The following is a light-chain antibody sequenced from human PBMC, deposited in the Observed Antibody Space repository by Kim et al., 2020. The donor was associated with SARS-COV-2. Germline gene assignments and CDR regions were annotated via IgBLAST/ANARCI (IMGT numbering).Light chain of an antibody. CDR3: QSYDSSLSGSV. Sequence: RGTMPCTAGSSNIGAGYDVHWYQQLPGTAPKLLIYGNSNRPSGVPDRFSGSKSGTSASLAITGLQAEDEADYYCQSYDSSLSGSVFGGGTQLTVL. J-gene: IGLJ2*01. CDR1: SSNIGAGYD. V-gene: IGLV1-40*01. CDR2: GNS.